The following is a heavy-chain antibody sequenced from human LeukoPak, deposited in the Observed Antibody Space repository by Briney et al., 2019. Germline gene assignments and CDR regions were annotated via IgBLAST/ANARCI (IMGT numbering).Heavy chain of an antibody. CDR1: GHSIINSYY. J-gene: IGHJ6*01. CDR3: ARRVSDILTGYQYGVDV. CDR2: INHSGST. Sequence: SETLSLTCTVSGHSIINSYYWGWIRQSPGKGLEWIGEINHSGSTNYNPSLKSRVTISVDTSKNQFSLKLSSVTAADTAVYYCARRVSDILTGYQYGVDVWGQGTTVTVSS. D-gene: IGHD3-9*01. V-gene: IGHV4-38-2*02.